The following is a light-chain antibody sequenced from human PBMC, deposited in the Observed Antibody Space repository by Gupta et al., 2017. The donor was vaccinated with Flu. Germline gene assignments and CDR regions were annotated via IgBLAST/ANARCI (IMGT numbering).Light chain of an antibody. CDR3: ETWDDSLKGRV. J-gene: IGLJ2*01. Sequence: SSSNIAHNTFSWDQPLPGTAPILLLYGHYQRPSGFPDRFSGSRSGASASLASSWLQSEDDADYYCETWDDSLKGRVFGVGTKLTVL. CDR2: GHY. CDR1: SSNIAHNT. V-gene: IGLV1-44*01.